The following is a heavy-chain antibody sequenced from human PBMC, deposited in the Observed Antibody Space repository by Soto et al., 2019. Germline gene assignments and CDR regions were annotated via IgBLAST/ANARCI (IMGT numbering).Heavy chain of an antibody. V-gene: IGHV3-48*01. CDR2: ISSSSSTI. J-gene: IGHJ4*02. CDR1: GFTFSSYS. Sequence: GGSLRLSCAASGFTFSSYSTNWVRQAPGKGLEWVSYISSSSSTIYYADSVKGRFTISRDNSKNTLYLQMNSLRAEDTAVYYCARDRRQWLVRTPRWGQGTLVTVSS. CDR3: ARDRRQWLVRTPR. D-gene: IGHD6-19*01.